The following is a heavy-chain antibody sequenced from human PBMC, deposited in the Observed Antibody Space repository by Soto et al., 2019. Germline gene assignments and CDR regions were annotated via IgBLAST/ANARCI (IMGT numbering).Heavy chain of an antibody. V-gene: IGHV4-31*03. CDR1: GGSISSGGYY. CDR2: IYYSGST. Sequence: QVQLQESGPGLVKPSQTLSLTCTVSGGSISSGGYYWSWIRQHPGKGLEWIGYIYYSGSTYYNPYVKSRVTISVDTSKNQFSLKLSSVTAADTAVYYCARDSYYDSSGHLRGAFDIWGQGTMVTVSS. CDR3: ARDSYYDSSGHLRGAFDI. J-gene: IGHJ3*02. D-gene: IGHD3-22*01.